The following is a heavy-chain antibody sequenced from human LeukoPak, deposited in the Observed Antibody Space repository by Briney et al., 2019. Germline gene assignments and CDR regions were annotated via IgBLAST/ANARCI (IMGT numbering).Heavy chain of an antibody. V-gene: IGHV3-64*02. CDR2: ISSNGGST. Sequence: GGSLRLSCAASGFTFSTYTMHWVRQAPGKGLEYVSAISSNGGSTYYADSVKGRFTISRDNSKNTLYLQMGSLRAEDMAVYYCARGGESYRAVYFQHWGQGTLVIVSS. D-gene: IGHD1-26*01. J-gene: IGHJ1*01. CDR1: GFTFSTYT. CDR3: ARGGESYRAVYFQH.